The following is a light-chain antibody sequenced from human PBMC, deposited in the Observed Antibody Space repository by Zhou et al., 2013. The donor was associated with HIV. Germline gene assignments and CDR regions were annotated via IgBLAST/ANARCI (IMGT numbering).Light chain of an antibody. J-gene: IGKJ5*01. Sequence: DVVMTQSPLSLPVTLGQPASISCRSSQSLVHSDGTTYLNWFQQRPGQSPRRLIYKVSNRDSGVPDRFSGSGSGTDFTLKISRVEAEDVGVYYCMQALQTPITFGQGTRLEIK. CDR1: QSLVHSDGTTY. CDR2: KVS. V-gene: IGKV2-30*02. CDR3: MQALQTPIT.